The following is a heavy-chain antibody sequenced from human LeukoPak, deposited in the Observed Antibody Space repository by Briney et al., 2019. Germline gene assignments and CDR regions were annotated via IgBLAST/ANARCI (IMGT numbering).Heavy chain of an antibody. CDR1: GFTFSSYS. CDR3: AKDRGITDY. Sequence: GGSLRLSCAASGFTFSSYSMSWVRQAPGRGLEWVSAISGSGDSTYYADSVKGRFTISRDNSKNTLYLQMNSLRVEDTAVYYCAKDRGITDYWGQGTLVTVSS. V-gene: IGHV3-23*01. D-gene: IGHD3-16*01. J-gene: IGHJ4*02. CDR2: ISGSGDST.